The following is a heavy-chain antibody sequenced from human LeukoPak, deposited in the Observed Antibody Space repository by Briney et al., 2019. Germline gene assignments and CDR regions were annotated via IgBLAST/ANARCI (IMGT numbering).Heavy chain of an antibody. V-gene: IGHV4-34*01. CDR1: GGSFSGYY. J-gene: IGHJ4*02. D-gene: IGHD3-3*01. CDR2: INHSGST. CDR3: ARGAGGYDFWSGYCAFDY. Sequence: SETLSLTCAVYGGSFSGYYWSWIRQPPGKGLEWIGEINHSGSTNYNPSLKSRVTISVDTSKNRFSLKLSSVTAADTAVYYCARGAGGYDFWSGYCAFDYWGQGTLVTVSS.